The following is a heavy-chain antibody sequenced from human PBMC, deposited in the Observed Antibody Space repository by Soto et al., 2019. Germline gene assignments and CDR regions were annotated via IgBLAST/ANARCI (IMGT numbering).Heavy chain of an antibody. J-gene: IGHJ6*03. CDR1: GGSISSYY. CDR2: IYYSGST. Sequence: PSETLSLTCTVSGGSISSYYWSWIRQPPGKGLEWIGYIYYSGSTNYNPSLKSRVTISVDTSKNQFSLKLSSVTAADTAVYYCARGDRSSYGHYYYYYMDVWGKGTTVTVSS. CDR3: ARGDRSSYGHYYYYYMDV. D-gene: IGHD6-13*01. V-gene: IGHV4-59*01.